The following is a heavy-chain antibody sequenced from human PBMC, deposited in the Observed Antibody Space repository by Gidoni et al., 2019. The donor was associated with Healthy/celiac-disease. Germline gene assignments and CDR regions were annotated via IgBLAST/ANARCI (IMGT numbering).Heavy chain of an antibody. Sequence: QVQLVESGGGVVQPGRSLRLSCAASGFTFSSYAMHWVRQAPGKGLEWVAVISYDGSNKYYADSVKGRFTISRDNSKNTLYLQMNSLRAEDTAVYYCARDGQAVATGSFFDYWGQGTLVTVSS. V-gene: IGHV3-30-3*01. CDR2: ISYDGSNK. CDR3: ARDGQAVATGSFFDY. CDR1: GFTFSSYA. J-gene: IGHJ4*02. D-gene: IGHD5-12*01.